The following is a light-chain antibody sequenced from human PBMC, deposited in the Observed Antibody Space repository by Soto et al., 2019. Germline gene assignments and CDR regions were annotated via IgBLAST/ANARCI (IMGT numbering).Light chain of an antibody. Sequence: QSALTQPPSASGSPGQSVTISCTGGNSDVGGYNYVSWYQQQPGKVPKLMIYEVSRRPSGVPDRFSGSKSGNTAALTVSGLQAEDEADYYCSSYAGSNNLGVFGTGTKFTVL. CDR2: EVS. J-gene: IGLJ1*01. V-gene: IGLV2-8*01. CDR1: NSDVGGYNY. CDR3: SSYAGSNNLGV.